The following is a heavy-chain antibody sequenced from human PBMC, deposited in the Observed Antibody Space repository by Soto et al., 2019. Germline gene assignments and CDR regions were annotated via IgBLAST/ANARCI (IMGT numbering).Heavy chain of an antibody. J-gene: IGHJ4*02. CDR1: GGSISTSGYS. D-gene: IGHD5-18*01. Sequence: QLQLQESGPGLVKPSETLSLACTVSGGSISTSGYSWGWIRQPPGKGLEWIGSIYYSGKSDHNPSLKSRDTMSVDTSKNQFSLKLTSVTAADTAVYYCARHRATGYSTALLRLYYFDYWGQGTLVTVSS. CDR2: IYYSGKS. V-gene: IGHV4-39*01. CDR3: ARHRATGYSTALLRLYYFDY.